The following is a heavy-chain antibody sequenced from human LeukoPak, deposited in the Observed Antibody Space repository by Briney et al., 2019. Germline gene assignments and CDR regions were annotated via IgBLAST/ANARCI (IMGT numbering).Heavy chain of an antibody. D-gene: IGHD2/OR15-2a*01. Sequence: ASVKVSCKASGYTFTSHAMHWVRQAPGQRLEWMGWINAGNGNTKYSQKFQGRVTMTEDTSTDTAYMELSSLRSEDTAVYYCATALTSIPWAFDIWGQGTMVTVSS. CDR1: GYTFTSHA. CDR2: INAGNGNT. V-gene: IGHV1-3*01. CDR3: ATALTSIPWAFDI. J-gene: IGHJ3*02.